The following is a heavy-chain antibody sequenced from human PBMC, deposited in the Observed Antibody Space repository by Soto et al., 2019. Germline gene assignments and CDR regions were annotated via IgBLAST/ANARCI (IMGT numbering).Heavy chain of an antibody. V-gene: IGHV1-69*13. CDR3: AAAVWRGYSEYYYGMDV. CDR1: GGTFISYA. CDR2: TIPIFSTT. J-gene: IGHJ6*02. Sequence: SVKNSCKALGGTFISYAFSWVRQAPGQGLEWMGGTIPIFSTTHYAQNFQGRVTITADGSTSTAYMELSSLRSEDTAVYYCAAAVWRGYSEYYYGMDVWGLGTTVTVSS. D-gene: IGHD3-3*01.